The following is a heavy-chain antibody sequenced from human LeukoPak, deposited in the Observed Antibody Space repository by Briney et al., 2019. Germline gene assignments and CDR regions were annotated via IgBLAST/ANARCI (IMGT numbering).Heavy chain of an antibody. D-gene: IGHD5-12*01. Sequence: KPSETLSLTCTVSGGFISGSHYYWSWIRQPPGKGLEWIGDIYYSGSTNYNPSLKSRVTISVDTSKNRFSLKLSSVTAADTAVYYCARGRYSGYDSPWSAADYYYMDVWGKGTTVTVSS. J-gene: IGHJ6*03. CDR3: ARGRYSGYDSPWSAADYYYMDV. CDR2: IYYSGST. V-gene: IGHV4-61*01. CDR1: GGFISGSHYY.